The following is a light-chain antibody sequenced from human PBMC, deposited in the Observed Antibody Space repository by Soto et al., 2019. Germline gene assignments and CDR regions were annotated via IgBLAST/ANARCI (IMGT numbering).Light chain of an antibody. CDR3: QQYNSYSRT. Sequence: DIQMTQSPSTLSASVGDRVTITCRASQRISSWLAWYQQKPGKAPKLLIYDASSLESGVPSRFSGSGSGTELTLTISSLQPDDFATYYCQQYNSYSRTFGQGTKVEI. CDR1: QRISSW. V-gene: IGKV1-5*01. J-gene: IGKJ1*01. CDR2: DAS.